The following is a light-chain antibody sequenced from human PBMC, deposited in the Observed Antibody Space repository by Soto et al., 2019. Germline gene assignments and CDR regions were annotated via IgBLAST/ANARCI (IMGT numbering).Light chain of an antibody. V-gene: IGKV3D-15*01. CDR1: QSVSSN. Sequence: EIVMTQSPATLSVSPGGGVTLSCRASQSVSSNLAWYQQKPGQAPRLLIYGASTRATGIPARFSGSGSGTEFTLTISSLQSEDFALYYCQQYNNWPPWTFGQGTKVDNK. CDR2: GAS. CDR3: QQYNNWPPWT. J-gene: IGKJ1*01.